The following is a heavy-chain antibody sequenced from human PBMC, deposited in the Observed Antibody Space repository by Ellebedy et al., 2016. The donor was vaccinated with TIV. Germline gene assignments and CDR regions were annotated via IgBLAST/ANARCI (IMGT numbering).Heavy chain of an antibody. V-gene: IGHV4-38-2*01. CDR1: NYSISSGSY. J-gene: IGHJ4*02. CDR3: ASGYYDTLTGSTGGDFDS. D-gene: IGHD3-9*01. CDR2: IYHVGGP. Sequence: SETLSLTCPVSNYSISSGSYWGWIRQPPGKGLEWIGSIYHVGGPYYNPSLKSRVAISVDTSTHQLYLKLSSVTATDTAVYYCASGYYDTLTGSTGGDFDSWGQGTLVTVSS.